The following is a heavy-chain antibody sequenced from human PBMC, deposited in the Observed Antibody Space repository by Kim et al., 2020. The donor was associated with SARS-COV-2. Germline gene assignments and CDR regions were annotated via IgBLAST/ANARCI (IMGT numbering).Heavy chain of an antibody. D-gene: IGHD6-13*01. V-gene: IGHV1-69*13. CDR2: IIPIFGTA. CDR1: GGTFSSYA. CDR3: ARAGAGSSWSSDRYYYGMDV. Sequence: SVKVSCKASGGTFSSYAISWVRQAPGQGLEWMGGIIPIFGTANYAQKFQGRVTITADESTSTAYMELSSLRSEDTAVYYCARAGAGSSWSSDRYYYGMDVWGQGTTVTVSS. J-gene: IGHJ6*02.